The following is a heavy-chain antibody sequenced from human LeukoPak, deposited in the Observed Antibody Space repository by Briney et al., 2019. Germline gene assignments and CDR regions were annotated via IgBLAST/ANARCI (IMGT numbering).Heavy chain of an antibody. D-gene: IGHD4-17*01. V-gene: IGHV3-23*01. Sequence: PSETLSLTCGVSGGSIRSTNWWSWVRQPPGQGLEWVSSISGSGGSTFYADSVKGRFTISRDNSKNTLYLQMSSLRAEDTAIYYCANGLTYGDYGGYWGPGTMVTVSS. CDR3: ANGLTYGDYGGY. CDR1: GGSIRSTN. J-gene: IGHJ4*02. CDR2: ISGSGGST.